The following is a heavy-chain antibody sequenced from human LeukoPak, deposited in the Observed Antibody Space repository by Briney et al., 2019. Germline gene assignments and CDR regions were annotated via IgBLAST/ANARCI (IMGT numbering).Heavy chain of an antibody. J-gene: IGHJ4*02. CDR2: IYPGDSET. CDR3: ARHAYYYASGYYFDY. Sequence: GESLKISCKGSRYSFANYWIGWVRQMPGRGLEWIGIIYPGDSETRYSPSFQGQVIISADKSISTAYLQWSSLEAPDTAMYYCARHAYYYASGYYFDYWGQGTLVTVSS. CDR1: RYSFANYW. V-gene: IGHV5-51*01. D-gene: IGHD3-10*01.